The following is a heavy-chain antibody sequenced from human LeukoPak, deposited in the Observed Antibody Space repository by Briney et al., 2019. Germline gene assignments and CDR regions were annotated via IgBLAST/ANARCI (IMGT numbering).Heavy chain of an antibody. CDR1: GFTFSSYS. V-gene: IGHV3-23*01. CDR2: ISGSGGST. Sequence: GGSLRLSCAASGFTFSSYSMNWVRQAPGKGGEWGSAISGSGGSTYYADSVRGGFTISRDNSKNTLYVKMNSLRAEDTAVYYCATHDILTCYFVFGAFDIWGQGTMVTVSS. D-gene: IGHD3-9*01. J-gene: IGHJ3*02. CDR3: ATHDILTCYFVFGAFDI.